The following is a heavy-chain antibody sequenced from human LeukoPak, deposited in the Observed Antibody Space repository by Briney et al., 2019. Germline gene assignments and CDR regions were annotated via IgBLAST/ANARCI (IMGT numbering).Heavy chain of an antibody. V-gene: IGHV3-15*01. Sequence: GGSLRLSCAASGFTFSNAWMTWVRQAPGKGLEWVGRIKSKTDGGTTDYAAPVKGRFTISRDDSKNTLYLQMNSLKTEDTAVYYCTTVHLTMVRGVIPYYYYYMDVWGKGTTVTVSS. CDR1: GFTFSNAW. CDR2: IKSKTDGGTT. J-gene: IGHJ6*03. D-gene: IGHD3-10*01. CDR3: TTVHLTMVRGVIPYYYYYMDV.